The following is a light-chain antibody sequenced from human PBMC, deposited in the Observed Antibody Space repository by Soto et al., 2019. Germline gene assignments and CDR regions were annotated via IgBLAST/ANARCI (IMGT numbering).Light chain of an antibody. J-gene: IGKJ2*01. Sequence: DIQMTQSPSSLSASVGARVTITCRASQSISSYLNWYQQKPGKAPKLLIYAASILQSGVPSRFSCSGSGTDFTLTISSLQPEDFATYYCQQSYSTPYTFGQGTKLEIK. CDR2: AAS. CDR3: QQSYSTPYT. CDR1: QSISSY. V-gene: IGKV1-39*01.